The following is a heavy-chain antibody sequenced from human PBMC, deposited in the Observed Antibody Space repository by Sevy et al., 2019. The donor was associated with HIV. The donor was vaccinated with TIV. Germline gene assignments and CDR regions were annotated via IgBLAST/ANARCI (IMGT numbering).Heavy chain of an antibody. CDR3: ARHVGDYVFRYFDL. D-gene: IGHD4-17*01. V-gene: IGHV4-61*02. CDR2: VHNTGSA. Sequence: SETLSLTCTVSGGSVTRGQFYWSWIRQPAGKGLEWIGRVHNTGSATYNPSLRNRVGMSIDTSKNQFSLVLSSVTAADTAVYYCARHVGDYVFRYFDLWGRGTLVIVSS. J-gene: IGHJ2*01. CDR1: GGSVTRGQFY.